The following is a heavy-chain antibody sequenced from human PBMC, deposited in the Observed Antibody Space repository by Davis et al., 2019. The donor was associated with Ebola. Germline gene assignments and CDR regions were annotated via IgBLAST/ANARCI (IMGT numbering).Heavy chain of an antibody. V-gene: IGHV3-64*01. Sequence: GESLKISCAASGFTFSSYAMHWVRQAPGKGLEYVSAISSNGGSTYYANSVKGRFTISRDNSKNTLYLQMGSLRAEDMAVYYCARGRSYYGSGGLIYFDYWGQGTLVTVSS. CDR1: GFTFSSYA. J-gene: IGHJ4*02. CDR2: ISSNGGST. CDR3: ARGRSYYGSGGLIYFDY. D-gene: IGHD3-10*01.